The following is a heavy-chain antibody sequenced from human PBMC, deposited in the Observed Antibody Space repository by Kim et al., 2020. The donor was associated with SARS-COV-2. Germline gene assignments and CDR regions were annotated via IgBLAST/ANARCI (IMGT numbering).Heavy chain of an antibody. CDR3: ARDLRIKGSNTSGYFDL. V-gene: IGHV3-30-3*01. CDR1: GFSFNSYA. J-gene: IGHJ2*01. D-gene: IGHD3-10*01. CDR2: ISYDGSNK. Sequence: GGSLRLSCAASGFSFNSYAMHWVRQAPGKGLEWVAVISYDGSNKFYADSVKGRFTISRDNSKNTLYLQIKSLRAEDTAVYYCARDLRIKGSNTSGYFDL.